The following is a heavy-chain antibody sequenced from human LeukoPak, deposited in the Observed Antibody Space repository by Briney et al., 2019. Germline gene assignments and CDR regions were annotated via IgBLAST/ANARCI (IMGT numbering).Heavy chain of an antibody. CDR1: GYTFTSYY. J-gene: IGHJ6*03. D-gene: IGHD2-2*01. CDR2: INPSGGST. V-gene: IGHV1-46*01. CDR3: AGCSSTSCSYYYYYMDV. Sequence: ASVKVSCKASGYTFTSYYMHWVRQAPGQGLERMGIINPSGGSTSYAQKFQGRVTMTRDMSTSTVYMELSSLRSEDTAVYYCAGCSSTSCSYYYYYMDVWGKGTTVTVSS.